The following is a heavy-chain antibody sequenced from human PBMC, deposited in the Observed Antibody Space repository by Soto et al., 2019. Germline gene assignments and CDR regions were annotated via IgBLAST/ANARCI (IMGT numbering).Heavy chain of an antibody. CDR3: AKGSSGWYDYYDD. V-gene: IGHV3-23*01. J-gene: IGHJ4*02. CDR1: GFTFSSYA. Sequence: GGSLRLSCAASGFTFSSYAMSWVRQAPGKGLEWVSAISGSGGSTYYADSVKGRFTISRDNSKNTLYLQMNSLRAEDTAVYYWAKGSSGWYDYYDDWGQGTLVTVSS. CDR2: ISGSGGST. D-gene: IGHD6-19*01.